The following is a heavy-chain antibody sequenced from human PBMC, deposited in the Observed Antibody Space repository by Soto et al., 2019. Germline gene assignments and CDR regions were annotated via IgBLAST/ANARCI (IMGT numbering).Heavy chain of an antibody. V-gene: IGHV3-21*01. CDR1: GFTFSSYS. D-gene: IGHD3-22*01. J-gene: IGHJ4*02. CDR2: ISSSSSYI. CDR3: ARGGWYYDSSGYYHFDY. Sequence: LRLSCAASGFTFSSYSMNWVRQAPGKGLEWVSSISSSSSYIYYADSVKGRFTISRDNAKNSLYLQMNSLRAEDTAVYYCARGGWYYDSSGYYHFDYWGQGTLVTVSS.